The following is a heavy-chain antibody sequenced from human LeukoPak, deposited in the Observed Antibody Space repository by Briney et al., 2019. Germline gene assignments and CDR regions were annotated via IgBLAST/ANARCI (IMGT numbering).Heavy chain of an antibody. V-gene: IGHV1-18*01. CDR3: AREGRSDIVVVPAALDY. J-gene: IGHJ4*02. D-gene: IGHD2-2*01. CDR1: GYTFTSYG. CDR2: ISAYNDNT. Sequence: ASVKVSCKASGYTFTSYGISWVRQAPGQGLEWMGWISAYNDNTNYAQKLQGRVTMTTDTSTSTAYMELRSLRSDDTAVYYRAREGRSDIVVVPAALDYWGQGTLVTVSS.